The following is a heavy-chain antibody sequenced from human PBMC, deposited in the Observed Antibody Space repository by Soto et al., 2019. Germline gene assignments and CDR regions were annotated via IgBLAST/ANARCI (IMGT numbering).Heavy chain of an antibody. CDR2: IYPGDSDT. J-gene: IGHJ6*02. CDR1: GYRFPSYW. CDR3: ARPSAVAGTDYYYGTDV. D-gene: IGHD6-19*01. Sequence: GESLKISCKGSGYRFPSYWIGWVRQMPGKGLQWMGIIYPGDSDTRYSPSFQGQVTISADKSISTAYLQWSSLKASDTAMYYCARPSAVAGTDYYYGTDVSRQGTMVTV. V-gene: IGHV5-51*01.